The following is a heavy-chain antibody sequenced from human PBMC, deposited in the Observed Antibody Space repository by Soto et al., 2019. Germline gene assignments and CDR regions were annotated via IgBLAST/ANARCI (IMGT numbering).Heavy chain of an antibody. CDR3: ARDHSGYSNGYYFDY. D-gene: IGHD6-19*01. V-gene: IGHV4-39*07. CDR2: IYYSGST. CDR1: GGSISSSSYY. Sequence: SETLSLTCTVSGGSISSSSYYWGWIRQPPGKGLEWIGSIYYSGSTYYNPSLKSRVTISVDTSKNQFSLKLSSVTAADTAVYYCARDHSGYSNGYYFDYWGQGTLVTVSS. J-gene: IGHJ4*02.